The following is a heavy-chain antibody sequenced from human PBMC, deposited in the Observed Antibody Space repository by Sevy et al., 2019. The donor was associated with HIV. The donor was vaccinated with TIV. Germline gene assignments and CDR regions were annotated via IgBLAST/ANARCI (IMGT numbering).Heavy chain of an antibody. J-gene: IGHJ6*02. CDR3: AAGRDLSGRYFEYYYYAMDV. CDR1: GYTFITYY. Sequence: ASVKVSCKASGYTFITYYVHWVRQAPGQGLEWMGLIDPSGSTRYAQKFQGRGSMTGGTSTTTVYKELSSLPSEDTAVYYCAAGRDLSGRYFEYYYYAMDVWGQGTTVTVSS. V-gene: IGHV1-46*01. D-gene: IGHD1-26*01. CDR2: IDPSGST.